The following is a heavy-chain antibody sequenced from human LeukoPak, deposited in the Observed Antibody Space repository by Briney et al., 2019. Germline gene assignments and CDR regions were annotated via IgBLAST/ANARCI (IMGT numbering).Heavy chain of an antibody. V-gene: IGHV3-23*01. J-gene: IGHJ4*02. CDR1: GFTFSTFA. CDR3: AKDVRVGVTPYFDY. CDR2: MSASDGIT. D-gene: IGHD1-26*01. Sequence: GGSLRLSCAASGFTFSTFAMSWVRQTPGKGLEWVSTMSASDGITHYGDSVQGRFTISRDNSKNTLYLQMSSLTVEDTAIYYCAKDVRVGVTPYFDYWGQGTPVTVSS.